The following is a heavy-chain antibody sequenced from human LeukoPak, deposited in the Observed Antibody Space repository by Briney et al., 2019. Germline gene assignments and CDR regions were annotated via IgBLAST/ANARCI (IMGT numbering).Heavy chain of an antibody. V-gene: IGHV4-4*09. CDR1: GGSISSYY. J-gene: IGHJ6*03. D-gene: IGHD4-11*01. CDR2: IYTSGST. CDR3: ARHRRLQYPYYYYYYMDV. Sequence: PSETLSLTCTVSGGSISSYYWSWIRQPPGKGLEWIGYIYTSGSTNYNPSLKSRVTISVDTSKNQFSLKLSSVTAADTAVYYCARHRRLQYPYYYYYYMDVWGKGTTVTVSS.